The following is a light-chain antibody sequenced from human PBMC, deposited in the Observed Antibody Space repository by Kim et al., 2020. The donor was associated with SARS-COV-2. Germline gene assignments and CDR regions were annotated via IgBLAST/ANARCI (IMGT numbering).Light chain of an antibody. CDR3: QQYGVAPPYT. CDR1: QSVCSHC. V-gene: IGKV3-20*01. Sequence: PGESASLSCRTRQSVCSHCLAWYQQRPGQAPRLLIYSVSTRATGIPDRFSGSGSGTDFTLTISRLEPEDFAVYYCQQYGVAPPYTFGQGTKLEI. J-gene: IGKJ2*01. CDR2: SVS.